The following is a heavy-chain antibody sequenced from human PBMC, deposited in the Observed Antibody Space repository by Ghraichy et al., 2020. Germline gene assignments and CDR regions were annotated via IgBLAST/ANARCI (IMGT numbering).Heavy chain of an antibody. J-gene: IGHJ4*02. CDR3: ARNRGQWLVYYFDC. D-gene: IGHD6-19*01. CDR1: GFTFSSYW. Sequence: GGSLRLSCAASGFTFSSYWMTWVRQAPGKGLEWVANINQDGSEKYYVDSVKGRFTISRDNAKNSLYLQMNSLRAEDTALYYCARNRGQWLVYYFDCWGQGTLVTVSS. CDR2: INQDGSEK. V-gene: IGHV3-7*01.